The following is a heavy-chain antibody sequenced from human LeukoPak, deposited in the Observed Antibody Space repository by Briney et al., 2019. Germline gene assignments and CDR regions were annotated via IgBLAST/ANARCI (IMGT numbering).Heavy chain of an antibody. J-gene: IGHJ4*02. D-gene: IGHD3-10*01. CDR2: INPSGGST. V-gene: IGHV1-46*01. CDR1: GYTFTSYY. CDR3: ARPYISNPRREETYYYGSGRLDY. Sequence: ASVKVSCTASGYTFTSYYMHWVRQAPGQGLEWMGIINPSGGSTSYAQKFQGRVTMTRDMSTSTVYMELSSLRSEDTAVYYCARPYISNPRREETYYYGSGRLDYWGQGTLVTVSS.